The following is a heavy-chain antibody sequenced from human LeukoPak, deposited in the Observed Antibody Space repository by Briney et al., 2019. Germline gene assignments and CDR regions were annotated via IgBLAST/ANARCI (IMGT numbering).Heavy chain of an antibody. CDR1: GFTFSSYA. J-gene: IGHJ4*02. CDR3: AKIDYYDSSGPFDY. CDR2: ISGSGGST. D-gene: IGHD3-22*01. V-gene: IGHV3-23*01. Sequence: GGSLRLSCAASGFTFSSYAMSWVRQAPGKGLEWVSAISGSGGSTYYADSVKSRFTISRDNSKNTLYLQMNSLRAEDTAVYYCAKIDYYDSSGPFDYWGQGTLVTVSS.